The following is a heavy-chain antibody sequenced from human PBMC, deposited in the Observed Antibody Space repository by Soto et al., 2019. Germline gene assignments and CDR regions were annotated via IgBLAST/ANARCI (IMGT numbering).Heavy chain of an antibody. CDR3: AHRPIVGAAI. D-gene: IGHD1-26*01. Sequence: PSETLSLTCGVFGGSISNSNWWTRVRQPPGKGLEWIGEIYHTGGTNYNSSLMSRVTISLDKPNNQFSLKLSSVTAADTAVYYCAHRPIVGAAIWGQGTLVTASS. CDR1: GGSISNSNW. V-gene: IGHV4-4*02. CDR2: IYHTGGT. J-gene: IGHJ4*02.